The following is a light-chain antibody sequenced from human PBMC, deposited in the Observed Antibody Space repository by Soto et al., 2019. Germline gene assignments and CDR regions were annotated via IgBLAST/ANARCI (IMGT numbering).Light chain of an antibody. CDR1: QGIRND. J-gene: IGKJ4*02. CDR3: LQDYNYPVT. Sequence: AIQVTQSPSALSASVGDRVTITCRASQGIRNDLGWYQQKPGKAPKLLIYAASTLESGVPSRFSGSGSGTDFTLTISSLQPEDFATYYCLQDYNYPVTVSGGTKVEIK. CDR2: AAS. V-gene: IGKV1-6*01.